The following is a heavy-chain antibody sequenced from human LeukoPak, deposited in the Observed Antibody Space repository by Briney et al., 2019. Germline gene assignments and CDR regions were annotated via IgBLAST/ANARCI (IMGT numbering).Heavy chain of an antibody. CDR1: GYTFTSYD. V-gene: IGHV1-69*04. D-gene: IGHD2-15*01. J-gene: IGHJ3*02. Sequence: GASVKVSCKASGYTFTSYDINWVRQATGQGLEWMGRIIPILGIANYAQKFQGRVTVTADKSTSTAYMELSSLRSEDTAVYYCARGLVVVVAAGDAFDIWGQGTMVTVSS. CDR3: ARGLVVVVAAGDAFDI. CDR2: IIPILGIA.